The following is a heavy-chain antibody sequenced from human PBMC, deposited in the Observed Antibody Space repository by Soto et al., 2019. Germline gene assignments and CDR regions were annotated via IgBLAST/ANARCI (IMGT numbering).Heavy chain of an antibody. CDR2: IYYSGNT. D-gene: IGHD1-1*01. Sequence: PSETLSLTCTVSGGSISSYYWSWIRQPPGKGLEWIGYIYYSGNTNYNPSLKSRFTISVDTSKNQFSLKLSSVTAADTAVYYCARRYGYSFDYWGQGTLVTVSS. CDR1: GGSISSYY. CDR3: ARRYGYSFDY. J-gene: IGHJ4*02. V-gene: IGHV4-59*08.